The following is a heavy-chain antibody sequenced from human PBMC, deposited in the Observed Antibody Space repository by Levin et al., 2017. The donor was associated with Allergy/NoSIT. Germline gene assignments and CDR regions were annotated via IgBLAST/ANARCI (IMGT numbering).Heavy chain of an antibody. CDR3: ARRGGIVGATVGAY. Sequence: GASVKVSCQGSGYRFNTYWIGWVRQKPGKGLEWMGIIYPGDSETRYSPSFQGQVRMSVDKSINTAYLEWTSLEASDSAMYFCARRGGIVGATVGAYWGQGTLVTVSS. J-gene: IGHJ4*02. V-gene: IGHV5-51*01. D-gene: IGHD1-26*01. CDR2: IYPGDSET. CDR1: GYRFNTYW.